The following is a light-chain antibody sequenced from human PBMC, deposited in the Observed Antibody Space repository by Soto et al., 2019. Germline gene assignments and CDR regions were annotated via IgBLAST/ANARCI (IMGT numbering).Light chain of an antibody. CDR1: QSVSSRY. Sequence: EIVLTQSPGTLSLSPGERATLSCRASQSVSSRYLAWHQQKPGQAPRLLIYDASSRATGIPDRFSGSGSGTDFTLTISRLEPEDVAVYYCQQYGSSPLFTFGPGTKVDIK. CDR2: DAS. J-gene: IGKJ3*01. CDR3: QQYGSSPLFT. V-gene: IGKV3-20*01.